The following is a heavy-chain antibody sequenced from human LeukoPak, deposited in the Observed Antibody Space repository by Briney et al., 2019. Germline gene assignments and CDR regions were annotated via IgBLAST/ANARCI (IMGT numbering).Heavy chain of an antibody. CDR3: ARDQWRYGNFQH. Sequence: GGSLRLSCAASGFTFSSYGMHWVRQAPGKGMEWVAVIWYDGSNKYYADSVKGRFTISRDNSKNTLYLQMNSLRAVDTAVYYCARDQWRYGNFQHWGQGTLVTVSS. V-gene: IGHV3-33*01. D-gene: IGHD2-15*01. CDR2: IWYDGSNK. J-gene: IGHJ1*01. CDR1: GFTFSSYG.